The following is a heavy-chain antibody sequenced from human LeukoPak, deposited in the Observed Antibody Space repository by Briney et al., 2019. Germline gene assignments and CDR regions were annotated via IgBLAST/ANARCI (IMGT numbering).Heavy chain of an antibody. V-gene: IGHV1-69*05. CDR1: GGTFSSYA. Sequence: SVKVSCKASGGTFSSYAISWVRQAPGQGLEWMGGIIPIFGTANYAQKLQGRVTMTTDTSTSTAYMELRSLRSDDTAVYYCASGLDYYYYGMDVWGQGTTVTVSS. CDR3: ASGLDYYYYGMDV. CDR2: IIPIFGTA. D-gene: IGHD3-16*01. J-gene: IGHJ6*02.